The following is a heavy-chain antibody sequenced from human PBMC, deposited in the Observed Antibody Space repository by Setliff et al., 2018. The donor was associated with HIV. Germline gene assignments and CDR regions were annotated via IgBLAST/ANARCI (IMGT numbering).Heavy chain of an antibody. CDR3: ARIFGFTTASYARGNDY. V-gene: IGHV4-39*01. Sequence: SETLSLTCTVSGGSISSITHYWGWFRQPPGKGLECIGTVYYTGTTYYNSSLESRVTISVDTSRNQFSLKLYSVTAADTAVYYRARIFGFTTASYARGNDYWGRGTLVTVSS. D-gene: IGHD3-16*01. CDR2: VYYTGTT. CDR1: GGSISSITHY. J-gene: IGHJ4*02.